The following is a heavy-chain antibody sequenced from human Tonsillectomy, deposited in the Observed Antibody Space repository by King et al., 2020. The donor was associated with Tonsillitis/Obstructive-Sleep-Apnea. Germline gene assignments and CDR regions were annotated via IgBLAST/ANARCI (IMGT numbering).Heavy chain of an antibody. Sequence: VQLQESGPGLVKHSETLSLTCTVSGGSIRSYYWSWIRQPPGKGLQWIGYIYYTGNTNYNTSLKSRVTISVDTSRDQFSLKLTSVTAADTAVYFCAREIYCGGDCYVYDYCGQGTLVTVSS. D-gene: IGHD2-21*01. CDR3: AREIYCGGDCYVYDY. CDR1: GGSIRSYY. CDR2: IYYTGNT. J-gene: IGHJ4*02. V-gene: IGHV4-59*13.